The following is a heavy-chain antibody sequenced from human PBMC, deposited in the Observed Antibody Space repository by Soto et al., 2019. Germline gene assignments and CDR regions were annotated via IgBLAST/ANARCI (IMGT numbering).Heavy chain of an antibody. CDR1: GGTFSSYA. J-gene: IGHJ6*02. V-gene: IGHV1-69*06. Sequence: GASVTVSCKASGGTFSSYAISWVRQAPGQGLEWMGGIIPIFGAANYAQKFQGRVTITADKSTSTAYMELSSLRSEDTAVYYCARDRVTPGGMDVWGQGTTVTVSS. D-gene: IGHD4-4*01. CDR3: ARDRVTPGGMDV. CDR2: IIPIFGAA.